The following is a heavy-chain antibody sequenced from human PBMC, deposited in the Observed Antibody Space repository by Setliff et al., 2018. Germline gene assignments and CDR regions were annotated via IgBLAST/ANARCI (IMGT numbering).Heavy chain of an antibody. CDR3: ATMDWIELSRYFKY. D-gene: IGHD5-18*01. V-gene: IGHV3-30*03. CDR2: ISNDDTKK. J-gene: IGHJ4*02. Sequence: PGGSLRLSCAASGFTFSPYIIHWVRQAPGKGLEWVALISNDDTKKYIADSVKGRFTISRDNSKNTLYLQMTSLRAEDTATYFCATMDWIELSRYFKYWGQGSLVTVSS. CDR1: GFTFSPYI.